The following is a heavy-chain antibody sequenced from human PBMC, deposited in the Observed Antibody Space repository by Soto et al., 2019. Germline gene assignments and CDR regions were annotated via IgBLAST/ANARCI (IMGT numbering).Heavy chain of an antibody. CDR1: GFTFSSYG. D-gene: IGHD2-15*01. CDR3: GSESCSGGSCYYYGMDV. CDR2: IWYDGSNK. Sequence: QVQLVESGGGVVQPGRSLRLSCAASGFTFSSYGMHWVRQAPGKGLEWVAVIWYDGSNKYYADSVKGRFTISRDNSKKALYLQINSRREEDTAVYYCGSESCSGGSCYYYGMDVWGQGTRVTVSS. V-gene: IGHV3-33*01. J-gene: IGHJ6*02.